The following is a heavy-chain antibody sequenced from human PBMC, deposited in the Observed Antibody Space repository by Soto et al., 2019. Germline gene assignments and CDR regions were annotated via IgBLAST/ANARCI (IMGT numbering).Heavy chain of an antibody. D-gene: IGHD2-21*02. CDR2: MIPIFGTA. V-gene: IGHV1-69*01. J-gene: IGHJ4*02. Sequence: QVQLVQSGAEVKKPGSSVKVSCKASGGTFSSYAISWVRQAPGQGLEWMGGMIPIFGTANYAQKFQGRVTISAEEYMKKVYMELSSLRSEDTAEYYCARAVAVTASNRCDYWGQGNLV. CDR1: GGTFSSYA. CDR3: ARAVAVTASNRCDY.